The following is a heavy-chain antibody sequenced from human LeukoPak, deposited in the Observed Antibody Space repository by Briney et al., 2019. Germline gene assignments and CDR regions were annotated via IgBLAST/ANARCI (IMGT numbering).Heavy chain of an antibody. J-gene: IGHJ4*02. Sequence: SVKVSCKTSGYTFTTYAISWVRQAPGQGLEWMGRIIPILGIANYAQKFQGRVTITADKSTSTAYMELSSLRSEDTAVYYCARPSTAVGAFDYWGQGTLVTVFS. V-gene: IGHV1-69*04. CDR1: GYTFTTYA. CDR2: IIPILGIA. D-gene: IGHD1-26*01. CDR3: ARPSTAVGAFDY.